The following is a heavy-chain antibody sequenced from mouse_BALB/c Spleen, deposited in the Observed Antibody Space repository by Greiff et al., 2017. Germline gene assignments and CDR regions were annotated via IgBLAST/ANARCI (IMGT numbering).Heavy chain of an antibody. D-gene: IGHD1-1*01. V-gene: IGHV7-3*02. Sequence: EVQGVESGGGLVQPGGSLRLSCATSGFTFTDYYMSWVRQPPGKALEWLGFIRNKANGYTTEYSASVKGRFTISRDNSQSILYLQMNTLRAEDSATYYCARDGLSTVVAREFAYWGQGTLVTVSA. CDR2: IRNKANGYTT. CDR3: ARDGLSTVVAREFAY. J-gene: IGHJ3*01. CDR1: GFTFTDYY.